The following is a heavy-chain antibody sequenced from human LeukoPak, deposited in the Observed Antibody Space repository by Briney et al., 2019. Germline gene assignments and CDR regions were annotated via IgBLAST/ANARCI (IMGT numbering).Heavy chain of an antibody. CDR3: AKDQGYYYDSSSD. CDR2: ISGSGGST. Sequence: GGSLRLSCAASGFTFSSYAMSWVRQAPGKGLEWVSAISGSGGSTHYADSVKGRFTISRDNSKNTLYLQMNSLRAEDTAVYYCAKDQGYYYDSSSDWGQGTLVTVSS. CDR1: GFTFSSYA. V-gene: IGHV3-23*01. D-gene: IGHD3-22*01. J-gene: IGHJ4*02.